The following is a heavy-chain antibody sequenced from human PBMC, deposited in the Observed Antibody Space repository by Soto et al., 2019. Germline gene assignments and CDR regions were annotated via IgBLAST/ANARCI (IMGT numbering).Heavy chain of an antibody. CDR3: ATLLIKSGTTPQSRYHFDS. CDR2: ISGSGSYI. Sequence: GGSLRLSCAPRGFTFSRYLSNSDRQALERAFECVTSISGSGSYIDDTVAVKGRVTISRNNAKSALYLQMNSLRADDTALYYCATLLIKSGTTPQSRYHFDSWGQGTLVTVSA. V-gene: IGHV3-21*01. D-gene: IGHD1-1*01. J-gene: IGHJ4*01. CDR1: GFTFSRYL.